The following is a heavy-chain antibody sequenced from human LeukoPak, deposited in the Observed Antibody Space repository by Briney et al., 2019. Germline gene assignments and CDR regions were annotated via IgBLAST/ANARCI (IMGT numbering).Heavy chain of an antibody. CDR3: ARDWSRTTVTTGAHDDY. CDR1: GFTFSSYS. Sequence: PGGSLRLSCAASGFTFSSYSMNWVRQAPGKGLEWVSSISSSSSYIYYADSVKGRFTISRDNAKNSLYLQMNSLRAEDTAVYYCARDWSRTTVTTGAHDDYWGQGTLVTVSS. J-gene: IGHJ4*02. CDR2: ISSSSSYI. D-gene: IGHD4-11*01. V-gene: IGHV3-21*01.